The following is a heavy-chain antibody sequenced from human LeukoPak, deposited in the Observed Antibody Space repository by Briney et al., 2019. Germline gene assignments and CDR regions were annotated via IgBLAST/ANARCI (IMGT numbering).Heavy chain of an antibody. CDR1: GFTFSSYS. CDR2: ISSSSSYI. D-gene: IGHD3-16*01. V-gene: IGHV3-21*01. Sequence: GGSLRLSCAASGFTFSSYSMNWVRQAPGKGLEWVSSISSSSSYIYYADSVKGRFTISRDNAKNSLYLQMNSLRAEDTAVYYCARDWGSRRYDAFDIWGQGTMVAVSS. J-gene: IGHJ3*02. CDR3: ARDWGSRRYDAFDI.